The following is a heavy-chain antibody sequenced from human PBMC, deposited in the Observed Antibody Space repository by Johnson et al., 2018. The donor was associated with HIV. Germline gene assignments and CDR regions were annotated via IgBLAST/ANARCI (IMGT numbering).Heavy chain of an antibody. V-gene: IGHV3-30*04. CDR3: ARDSDISLGVAGAFDI. J-gene: IGHJ3*02. CDR2: ISYDGSNK. CDR1: GFTFSSYA. Sequence: QVQLVESGGGVVQPGRSLRLSCAASGFTFSSYAMHWVRQALGKGLEWVAVISYDGSNKYYADSVKGRFTISRDDARNTLYLQMNSLRAEDTAFYYCARDSDISLGVAGAFDIWGQGTMVTVSS. D-gene: IGHD3-9*01.